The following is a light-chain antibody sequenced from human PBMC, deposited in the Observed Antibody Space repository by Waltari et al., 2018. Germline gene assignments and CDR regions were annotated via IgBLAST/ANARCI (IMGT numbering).Light chain of an antibody. CDR3: QQYNNWPVT. CDR2: GAS. J-gene: IGKJ4*01. Sequence: EIVMTQSPVTLSVSPGERATLSCRASRSLGTNLAWYQQKPGQAPRLLIYGASTRATGIPARFSGSGAGTEFTLTINSLQSEDFAIYYCQQYNNWPVTFGGGTKVEIK. CDR1: RSLGTN. V-gene: IGKV3-15*01.